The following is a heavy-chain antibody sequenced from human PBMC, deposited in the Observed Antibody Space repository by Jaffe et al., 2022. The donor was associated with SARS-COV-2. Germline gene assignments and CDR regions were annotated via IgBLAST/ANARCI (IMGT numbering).Heavy chain of an antibody. CDR3: ARDQGDDSTTAPYYGMDV. J-gene: IGHJ6*02. Sequence: QVQLQESGPGLVKPSQTLSLTCTVSGGSISSGDYYWSWIRQPPGKGLEWIGYIYYSGSTYYNPSLKSRVTISVDTSKNQFSLKLSSVTAADTAVYYCARDQGDDSTTAPYYGMDVWGQGTTVTVSS. V-gene: IGHV4-30-4*01. CDR2: IYYSGST. CDR1: GGSISSGDYY. D-gene: IGHD3-16*01.